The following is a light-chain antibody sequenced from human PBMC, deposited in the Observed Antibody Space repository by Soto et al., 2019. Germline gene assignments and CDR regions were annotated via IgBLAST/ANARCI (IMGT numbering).Light chain of an antibody. J-gene: IGLJ1*01. Sequence: QSALAQPASVSGSPGQSITISCTGTSSDVGSYNSVSWYQQYPGKAPTLMIHDVSNRPSGVSNRFSGSKSGNTASLTISGLQAEDEADYYCSSFTSSSSYVFGGGTKVTVL. V-gene: IGLV2-14*03. CDR3: SSFTSSSSYV. CDR2: DVS. CDR1: SSDVGSYNS.